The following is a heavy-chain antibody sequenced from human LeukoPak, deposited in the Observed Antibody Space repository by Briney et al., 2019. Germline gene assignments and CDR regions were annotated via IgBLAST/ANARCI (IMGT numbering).Heavy chain of an antibody. CDR3: AKELELRELT. CDR1: GFTFSSYA. CDR2: ISGSGGST. V-gene: IGHV3-23*01. J-gene: IGHJ5*02. Sequence: GGSLRRYCAAYGFTFSSYAMSWLRQAPGKGLEWVSAISGSGGSTYYAVSVKGRFTISRDNSKNTLSLQMNSLRAEDTAVYYCAKELELRELTWGQGTLVTVSS. D-gene: IGHD1-7*01.